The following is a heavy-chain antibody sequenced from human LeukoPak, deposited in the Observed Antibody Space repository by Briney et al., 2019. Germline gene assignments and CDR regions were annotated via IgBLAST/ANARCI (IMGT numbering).Heavy chain of an antibody. CDR2: IYYSGST. J-gene: IGHJ6*03. CDR1: GGSISSSSYY. Sequence: SETLSLTCTASGGSISSSSYYWGWIRQPPGKGLEWIGSIYYSGSTYYNPSLKSRVTISVDTSKNQFSLKLSSVTAADTAVYYCATQPFYGSYYYYYYMDVWGKGTTVTVSS. V-gene: IGHV4-39*07. CDR3: ATQPFYGSYYYYYYMDV. D-gene: IGHD1-26*01.